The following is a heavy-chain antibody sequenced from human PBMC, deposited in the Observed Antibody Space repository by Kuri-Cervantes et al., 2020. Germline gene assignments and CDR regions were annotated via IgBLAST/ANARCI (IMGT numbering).Heavy chain of an antibody. J-gene: IGHJ3*02. V-gene: IGHV1-2*02. CDR3: ARTAPVAFDAFEI. CDR2: INPNSGDT. D-gene: IGHD2-21*01. CDR1: GYTFTSYG. Sequence: ASVKVSCKASGYTFTSYGISRVRQAPGQGLEWMGWINPNSGDTNYAQKFQGRVTMTRDTSISTAYMELNRLTSDDTAVYYCARTAPVAFDAFEIWGQGTMVTVSS.